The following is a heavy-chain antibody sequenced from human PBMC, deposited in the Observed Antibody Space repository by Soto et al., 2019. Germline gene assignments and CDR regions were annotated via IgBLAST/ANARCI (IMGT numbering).Heavy chain of an antibody. V-gene: IGHV4-30-2*01. CDR3: ARESVYFDY. J-gene: IGHJ4*02. Sequence: SETLSLTCAVSGGSISSGGYSWSWIRQPPGKGLEWIGYIYHSGSTYYNPSLKSRVTIPVDRSKNQFSLKLSSVTAADTAVYYCARESVYFDYWGQGTLVTVSS. CDR2: IYHSGST. CDR1: GGSISSGGYS.